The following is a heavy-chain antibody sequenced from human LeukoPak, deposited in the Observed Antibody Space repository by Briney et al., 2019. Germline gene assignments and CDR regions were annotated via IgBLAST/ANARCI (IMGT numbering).Heavy chain of an antibody. D-gene: IGHD6-19*01. CDR1: GFIVRNYY. J-gene: IGHJ4*02. Sequence: GGSLRLSCAASGFIVRNYYLSWVRQAPGKGLEWVSAISGSGGSTYYADSVKGRFTISRDNSKNTLYLQMNSLRAEDTAVYYCAKGGEWLALNDYWGQGTLVTVSS. CDR2: ISGSGGST. CDR3: AKGGEWLALNDY. V-gene: IGHV3-23*01.